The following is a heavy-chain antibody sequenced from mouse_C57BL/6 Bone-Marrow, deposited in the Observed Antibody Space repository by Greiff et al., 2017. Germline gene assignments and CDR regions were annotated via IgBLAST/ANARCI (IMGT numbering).Heavy chain of an antibody. CDR2: IDPSDSYT. V-gene: IGHV1-50*01. CDR1: GYTFTSYW. D-gene: IGHD2-3*01. Sequence: QVHVKQPGAELVKPGASVKLSCKASGYTFTSYWMQWVKQRPGQGLEWIGEIDPSDSYTNYNQKFKGKATLTVDTSSSTAYMQLSSLTSEDSAVYYCARWLLRGGAMDYWGQGTSVTVSS. J-gene: IGHJ4*01. CDR3: ARWLLRGGAMDY.